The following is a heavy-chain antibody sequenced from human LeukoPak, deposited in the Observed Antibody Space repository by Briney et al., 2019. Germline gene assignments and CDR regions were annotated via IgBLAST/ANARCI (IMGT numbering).Heavy chain of an antibody. Sequence: GRSLRLSCAASGFTFSSYAMHWVRQAPGKGLEWVAVISYDGSNKYYADSVKGRFTISRDNSKNTLYLQMNSLRAEDTAVYYCAKIGGYSSGWYDSSHDYFDYWGQGTLVTVSS. CDR2: ISYDGSNK. D-gene: IGHD6-19*01. V-gene: IGHV3-30-3*02. CDR1: GFTFSSYA. J-gene: IGHJ4*02. CDR3: AKIGGYSSGWYDSSHDYFDY.